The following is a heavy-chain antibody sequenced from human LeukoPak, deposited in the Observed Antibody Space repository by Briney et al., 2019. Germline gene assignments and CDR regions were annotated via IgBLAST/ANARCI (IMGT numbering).Heavy chain of an antibody. CDR3: AKDIARYYYYYGMDV. Sequence: GGSLRLSCAASGFTFDDYAMHWVRQAPGKGLEWVSGISWNSGSIGYADSVKGRFTISRDNAKNSLYLQMNSLRAEDTALYYCAKDIARYYYYYGMDVWGKGTTVTVSS. V-gene: IGHV3-9*01. CDR1: GFTFDDYA. J-gene: IGHJ6*04. CDR2: ISWNSGSI.